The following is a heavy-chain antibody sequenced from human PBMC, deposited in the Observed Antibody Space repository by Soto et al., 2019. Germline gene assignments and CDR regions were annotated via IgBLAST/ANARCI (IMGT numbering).Heavy chain of an antibody. Sequence: QVQLVQSGAEVKKPGSSVKVSCKTSGGTFSSYAISWVRQAPGQGLEWMGGIIPIFGTANYAQKFQGRVTITADESTSTAYMELSSLRSEDTAVYYCARDTELGIAAAGNGWYFDLWGRGTLVTVSS. CDR2: IIPIFGTA. D-gene: IGHD6-13*01. CDR3: ARDTELGIAAAGNGWYFDL. J-gene: IGHJ2*01. V-gene: IGHV1-69*01. CDR1: GGTFSSYA.